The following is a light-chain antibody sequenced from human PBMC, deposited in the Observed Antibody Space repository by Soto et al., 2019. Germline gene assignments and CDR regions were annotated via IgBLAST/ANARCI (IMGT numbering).Light chain of an antibody. CDR2: EVS. CDR3: NSYAGSTHFV. V-gene: IGLV2-8*01. Sequence: QSALTQPPSASGSPGQSVTISCTGTSSDVGGYDFVSWYQQHPGKAPQLMIYEVSKRPSGVPDRFSGSKSGNTASLTVSGLQAEDEADYYCNSYAGSTHFVFGTGTKLTVL. CDR1: SSDVGGYDF. J-gene: IGLJ1*01.